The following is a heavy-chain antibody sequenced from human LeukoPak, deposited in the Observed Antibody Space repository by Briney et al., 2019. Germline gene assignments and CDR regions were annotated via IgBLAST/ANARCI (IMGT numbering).Heavy chain of an antibody. CDR2: ISYDGSNK. CDR3: ASSWGQQLVDWFDP. CDR1: GFTFSSYA. V-gene: IGHV3-30-3*01. Sequence: PGRSLRLSCAASGFTFSSYAMHWVRQAPGKGLEWVAVISYDGSNKYYADSVKGRFTISRDNSKNTLYLQMNSLRAEDTAVYYCASSWGQQLVDWFDPWGQGTLVTVSS. J-gene: IGHJ5*02. D-gene: IGHD6-13*01.